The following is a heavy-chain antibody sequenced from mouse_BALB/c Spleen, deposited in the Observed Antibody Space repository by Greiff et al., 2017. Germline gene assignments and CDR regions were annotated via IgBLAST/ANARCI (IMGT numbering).Heavy chain of an antibody. CDR2: INPSNGGT. CDR1: GYTFTSYY. CDR3: TRNYRSSFAY. J-gene: IGHJ3*01. Sequence: VQLQQSGAELVKPGASVKLSCKASGYTFTSYYMYWVKQRPGQGLEWIGEINPSNGGTNFNEKFKSKATLTVDKSSSIAYMQLSSLTSEDSAVYYCTRNYRSSFAYWGQGTLVTVSA. D-gene: IGHD2-14*01. V-gene: IGHV1S81*02.